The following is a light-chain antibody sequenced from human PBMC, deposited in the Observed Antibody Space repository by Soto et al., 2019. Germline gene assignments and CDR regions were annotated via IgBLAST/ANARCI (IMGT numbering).Light chain of an antibody. J-gene: IGKJ2*01. CDR3: QQYNTYPYT. CDR1: QSISSW. CDR2: KAS. V-gene: IGKV1-5*03. Sequence: DIQMTQSPSTLSASVGDRVTSTCRASQSISSWLAWYQQKPGKAPKLLIYKASSLESGVPSRFSGSGSATEFTLTISSLQPDDFATYYCQQYNTYPYTFGQGTKLEIK.